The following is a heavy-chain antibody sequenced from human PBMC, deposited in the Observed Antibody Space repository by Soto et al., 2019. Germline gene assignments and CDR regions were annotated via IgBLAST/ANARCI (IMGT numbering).Heavy chain of an antibody. D-gene: IGHD5-18*01. CDR3: ARGDTPMITGMDSFDI. J-gene: IGHJ3*02. Sequence: SLRLSCAASGFTFSRYWMNWVRRAPGKGLEWVANIKQDGTEKNYVDSVKGRFTISRDNARKSLYLQMDSLRAEDTAVYFCARGDTPMITGMDSFDIWGQGTMVTVSS. V-gene: IGHV3-7*01. CDR2: IKQDGTEK. CDR1: GFTFSRYW.